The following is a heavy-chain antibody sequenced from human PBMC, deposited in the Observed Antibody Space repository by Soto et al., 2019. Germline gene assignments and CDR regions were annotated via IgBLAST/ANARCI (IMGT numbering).Heavy chain of an antibody. J-gene: IGHJ4*02. CDR1: GYTFTSYA. CDR2: INAGNGNT. Sequence: ASVKVSCKGSGYTFTSYAMHWVRQAPGQRLEWMGWINAGNGNTKYSQKFQGRVTTTRDTSASTAYMELSSLRSEDTAVYYCARGFRAVAGTPGVDYWGQGTLVTVSS. CDR3: ARGFRAVAGTPGVDY. D-gene: IGHD6-19*01. V-gene: IGHV1-3*01.